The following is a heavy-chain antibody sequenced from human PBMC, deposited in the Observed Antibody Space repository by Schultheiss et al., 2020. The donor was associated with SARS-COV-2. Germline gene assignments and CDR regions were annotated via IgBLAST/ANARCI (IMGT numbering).Heavy chain of an antibody. Sequence: GGSLRLSCAASGFTFSSYDMHWVRQATGKGLEWVSAIGTAGDTYYQGSVKGRFTISRDNSKNTLYLQMNSLRAEDTAVYYCARAMATGYYYYGMDVWGQGTTVTVSS. D-gene: IGHD5-12*01. J-gene: IGHJ6*02. CDR1: GFTFSSYD. CDR2: IGTAGDT. V-gene: IGHV3-13*04. CDR3: ARAMATGYYYYGMDV.